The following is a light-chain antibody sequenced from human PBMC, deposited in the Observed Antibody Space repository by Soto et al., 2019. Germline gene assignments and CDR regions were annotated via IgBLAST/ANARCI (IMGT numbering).Light chain of an antibody. J-gene: IGKJ4*01. CDR1: QGIRDE. CDR3: QQQHSYSLT. Sequence: DMQMTQSPSALSASVGDRVTITCRASQGIRDELGWYQQKPGEAPKALIYGASNLQSGVPSRFSASGSGTDFTLTISSLQDEDVSTYFCQQQHSYSLTFGGGTKVDIK. CDR2: GAS. V-gene: IGKV1-17*01.